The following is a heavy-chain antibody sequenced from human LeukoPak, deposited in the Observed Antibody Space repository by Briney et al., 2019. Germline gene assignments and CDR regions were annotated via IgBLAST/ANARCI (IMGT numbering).Heavy chain of an antibody. CDR2: IIPIFGTA. V-gene: IGHV1-69*05. Sequence: SVKVSCKASGGTFSSYAISWVRQAPGQGLEWMGGIIPIFGTANYAQEFQGRVTITRDTSASTAYMELSSLRSEDMAVYYCARDSSSDYYYMDVWGKGTTVTVSS. CDR1: GGTFSSYA. J-gene: IGHJ6*03. CDR3: ARDSSSDYYYMDV. D-gene: IGHD6-6*01.